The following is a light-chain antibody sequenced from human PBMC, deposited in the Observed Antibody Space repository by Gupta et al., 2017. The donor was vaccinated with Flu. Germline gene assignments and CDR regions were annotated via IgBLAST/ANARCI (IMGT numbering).Light chain of an antibody. V-gene: IGKV1-39*01. CDR1: QNIVIF. J-gene: IGKJ2*01. CDR3: QQRNSAPPT. CDR2: TSS. Sequence: DIQMTQSPSSLSASVGDRVTISCRASQNIVIFLNWYQHRPGTAPKVLIITSSGLQSGVPSRFSDSGSGTDFTLIIDNLQPEDFGTYYCQQRNSAPPTFGQGTKVGI.